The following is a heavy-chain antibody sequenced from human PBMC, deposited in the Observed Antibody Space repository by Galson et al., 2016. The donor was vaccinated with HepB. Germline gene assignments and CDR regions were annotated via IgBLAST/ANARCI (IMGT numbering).Heavy chain of an antibody. Sequence: SLRLSCAGSGLTLSNYWMHWVRQAPGKGLVWVSHISSDGSGTTYADSVKGRFTISRDNAKNTVYLQWSHLIDDDTAIYYCATLKRYCTNGSCGWGQGTLVTVSS. CDR1: GLTLSNYW. CDR3: ATLKRYCTNGSCG. CDR2: ISSDGSGT. J-gene: IGHJ4*02. D-gene: IGHD2-8*01. V-gene: IGHV3-74*01.